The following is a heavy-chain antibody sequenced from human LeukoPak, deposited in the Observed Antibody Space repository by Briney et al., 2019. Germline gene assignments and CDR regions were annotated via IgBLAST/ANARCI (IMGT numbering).Heavy chain of an antibody. CDR2: IYHSGST. D-gene: IGHD3-9*01. CDR1: GYSVSSGYY. CDR3: ASYATGYYAPDYYYYGMDV. Sequence: PSETLSLTCTVSGYSVSSGYYWGWIRQPPGKGLEWIGSIYHSGSTYYNPSLKSRVTISVDTSKNQFSLKLNSVTAADTAVYYCASYATGYYAPDYYYYGMDVWGQGTTVTVSS. V-gene: IGHV4-38-2*02. J-gene: IGHJ6*02.